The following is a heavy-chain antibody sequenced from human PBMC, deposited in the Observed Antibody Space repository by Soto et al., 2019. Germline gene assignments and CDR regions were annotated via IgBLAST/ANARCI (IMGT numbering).Heavy chain of an antibody. J-gene: IGHJ4*02. CDR2: ISSSSSYI. V-gene: IGHV3-21*01. D-gene: IGHD6-13*01. Sequence: EVQLVESGGGLVKPGGSLRLSCAASGFTFSSYSMNWVRQAPGKGLEWVSSISSSSSYIYYADSVKGRFTISRDNAKNSLYLQMNSLRAEDTAVYYCARVGLIAAAGGSFDYWGQGTLVTVSS. CDR1: GFTFSSYS. CDR3: ARVGLIAAAGGSFDY.